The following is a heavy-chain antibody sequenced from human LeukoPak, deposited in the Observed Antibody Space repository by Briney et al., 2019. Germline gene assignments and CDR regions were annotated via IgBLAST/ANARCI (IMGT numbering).Heavy chain of an antibody. CDR2: INPNSGGT. CDR3: ASWRLSYDSSGYPIDY. D-gene: IGHD3-22*01. V-gene: IGHV1-2*06. J-gene: IGHJ4*02. CDR1: GYTFTGYY. Sequence: ASVKVSCKASGYTFTGYYMHWVRQAPGQGLEWMGRINPNSGGTNYAQKFQGRVTMTRDTSISTAYMELSRLRSDDTAVYYCASWRLSYDSSGYPIDYWGQGTLVTVSS.